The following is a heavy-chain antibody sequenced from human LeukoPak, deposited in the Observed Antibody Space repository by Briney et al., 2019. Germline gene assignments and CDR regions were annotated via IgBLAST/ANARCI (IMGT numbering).Heavy chain of an antibody. J-gene: IGHJ4*02. CDR1: GFTFSGSA. CDR2: IRSKANSYAS. Sequence: GGSLRLSCAASGFTFSGSAMHWVRQASGKGLEWVGRIRSKANSYASAYAASVKGRFTISRDDSKNTAYLQMNSLKTEDTAVYYCTRLAAAGPLFDYWGQGTLVTVSS. V-gene: IGHV3-73*01. CDR3: TRLAAAGPLFDY. D-gene: IGHD6-13*01.